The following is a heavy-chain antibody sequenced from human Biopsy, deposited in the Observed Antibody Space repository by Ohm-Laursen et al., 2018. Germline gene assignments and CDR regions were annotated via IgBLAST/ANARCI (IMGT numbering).Heavy chain of an antibody. CDR2: INHRGGS. Sequence: PSQTLSLTCEVSGESFSDYYWSWIRQSPGKGLEWIGEINHRGGSSYSPSLQSRVTISVDPSKSQFSLNMKSVTAADTAVYFCARGYAGLYEAFDFWGQGTVVTVAS. V-gene: IGHV4-34*01. CDR1: GESFSDYY. CDR3: ARGYAGLYEAFDF. J-gene: IGHJ3*01.